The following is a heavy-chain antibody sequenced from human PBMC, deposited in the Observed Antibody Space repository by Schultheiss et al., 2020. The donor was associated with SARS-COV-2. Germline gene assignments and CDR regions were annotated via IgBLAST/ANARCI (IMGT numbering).Heavy chain of an antibody. Sequence: ASVKVSCKASGYTFTSYGISWVRQAPGQGLEWMGWINPNSGGTNYAQKLQGWVTMTRDTSISTAYMELSSLRSEDTAVYYCARGRESQWYQLLWGYYYGMDVWGQGTTVTVSS. J-gene: IGHJ6*02. V-gene: IGHV1-2*04. D-gene: IGHD2-2*01. CDR2: INPNSGGT. CDR3: ARGRESQWYQLLWGYYYGMDV. CDR1: GYTFTSYG.